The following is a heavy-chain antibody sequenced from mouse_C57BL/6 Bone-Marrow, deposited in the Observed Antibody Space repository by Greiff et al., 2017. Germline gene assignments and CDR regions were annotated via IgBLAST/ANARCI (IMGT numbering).Heavy chain of an antibody. Sequence: EVKVVESGGGLVKPGGSLKLSCAASGFTFSSYAMSWVRQTPEKRLEWVATISDGGSYTYYPDNVKGRFTISRDNAKNNLYLQMSHLKSEDTAMYYCAREGPVLSAYWGQGTLVTVSA. CDR2: ISDGGSYT. V-gene: IGHV5-4*01. J-gene: IGHJ3*01. CDR3: AREGPVLSAY. CDR1: GFTFSSYA.